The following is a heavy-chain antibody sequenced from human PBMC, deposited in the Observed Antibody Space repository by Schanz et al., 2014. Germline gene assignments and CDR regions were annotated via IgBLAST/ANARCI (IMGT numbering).Heavy chain of an antibody. CDR2: MSYDGSIK. Sequence: VQLVESGGGLVQPGGSLRLSCAASGFTFSSYGMHWVRQAPGKGLEWVAAMSYDGSIKYYGDSVKGRFTISRDNAKNSLYLQMNSLRSEDTAVYYCAKDSTHIDIVLVPTAIDYWGQGTLVTVSS. V-gene: IGHV3-33*03. CDR3: AKDSTHIDIVLVPTAIDY. CDR1: GFTFSSYG. D-gene: IGHD2-2*01. J-gene: IGHJ4*02.